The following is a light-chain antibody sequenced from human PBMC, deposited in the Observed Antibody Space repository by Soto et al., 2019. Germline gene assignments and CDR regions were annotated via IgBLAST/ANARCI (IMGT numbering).Light chain of an antibody. CDR1: QSISNW. J-gene: IGKJ1*01. Sequence: DIEMTQSPSTLPASVGDRATITCRASQSISNWLAWYQQKPRTAPKLLIYYASTFESGVPSRFSGSGSGTEFTLTIRSVQADEFATYYYQQYMTYSFGQGTKVEIK. CDR2: YAS. V-gene: IGKV1-5*01. CDR3: QQYMTYS.